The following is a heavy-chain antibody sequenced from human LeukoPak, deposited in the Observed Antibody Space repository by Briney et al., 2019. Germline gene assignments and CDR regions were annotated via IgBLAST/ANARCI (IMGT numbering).Heavy chain of an antibody. V-gene: IGHV4-34*01. CDR3: ASSPRCSGGSCYRFQAWFDP. Sequence: SETLSLTCAVYGGSFSGYYWSWIRQPPGKGLEWIGEINHSGSTNYNPSLKSRVTISVDTSKNQFSLKLSSVTAADTAVYYCASSPRCSGGSCYRFQAWFDPWGQGTLVTVCS. J-gene: IGHJ5*02. CDR1: GGSFSGYY. D-gene: IGHD2-15*01. CDR2: INHSGST.